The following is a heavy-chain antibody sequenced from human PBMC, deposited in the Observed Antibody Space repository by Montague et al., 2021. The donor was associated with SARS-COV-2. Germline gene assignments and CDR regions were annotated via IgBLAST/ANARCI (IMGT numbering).Heavy chain of an antibody. V-gene: IGHV4-38-2*02. CDR1: GFSISSGYY. D-gene: IGHD3-3*01. Sequence: SETLSLTCSVSGFSISSGYYWGWIRQTPWKGLEWIGSRYQNGATXYSPALKRPVTILLDTSKNQFSLSLTSVTAADTAVYYCARSGVGIFDFSYFDSWGQGSLGIVSS. J-gene: IGHJ4*02. CDR3: ARSGVGIFDFSYFDS. CDR2: RYQNGAT.